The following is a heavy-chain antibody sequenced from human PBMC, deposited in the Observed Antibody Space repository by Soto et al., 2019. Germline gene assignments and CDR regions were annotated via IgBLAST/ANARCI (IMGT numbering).Heavy chain of an antibody. J-gene: IGHJ4*02. CDR1: GFTFSSYS. D-gene: IGHD2-21*02. V-gene: IGHV3-21*01. CDR3: ARDTKAYCGGDCYFDY. Sequence: GGSLRLSCAASGFTFSSYSMNWVRQAPGKGLECVSSISSSSSYIYYAASVKGRFTISRDNAKNSLYLQMNILRAEDTVLYYCARDTKAYCGGDCYFDYWGQGTLVTVSS. CDR2: ISSSSSYI.